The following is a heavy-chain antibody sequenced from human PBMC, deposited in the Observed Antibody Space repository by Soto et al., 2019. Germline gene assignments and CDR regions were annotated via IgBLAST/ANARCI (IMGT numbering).Heavy chain of an antibody. J-gene: IGHJ4*02. V-gene: IGHV3-23*01. Sequence: GGSLRLSCAASGFTFSSYAMSWVRQAPGKGLEWVSAISVSGGSTYYADSVKGRFTISRDNSKNTLYLQMNSLRAEDTAVYYCAKVVTAIPGHFDYWGQGTLVTVSS. CDR2: ISVSGGST. D-gene: IGHD2-21*02. CDR1: GFTFSSYA. CDR3: AKVVTAIPGHFDY.